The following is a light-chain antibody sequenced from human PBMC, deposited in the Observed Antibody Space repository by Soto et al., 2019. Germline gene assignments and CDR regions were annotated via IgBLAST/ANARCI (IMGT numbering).Light chain of an antibody. CDR2: KAS. CDR1: QSISGW. V-gene: IGKV1-5*03. CDR3: KQYNSYWT. Sequence: DIQMPQSPSTLSASVGDSFTITCRASQSISGWLAWYQQKPGKDPKLLIYKASGLESGVPSRFSGSGYGTEFTLTISSLQPEDFATHYCKQYNSYWTVGQGNKVDIK. J-gene: IGKJ1*01.